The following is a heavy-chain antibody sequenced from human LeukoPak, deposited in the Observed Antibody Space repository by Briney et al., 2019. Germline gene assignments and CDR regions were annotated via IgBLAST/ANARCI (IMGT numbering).Heavy chain of an antibody. V-gene: IGHV3-9*03. CDR3: AKSGSYDFWSGYFDY. Sequence: PGRSLRLSCAASGFTFGDYAMHWVRQAPGKGLEWVSGISWNSGSIGYADSVKGRFTISRDNAKNSLYLQMNSLRAEDMALYYCAKSGSYDFWSGYFDYWGQGTLVTVSS. D-gene: IGHD3-3*01. CDR2: ISWNSGSI. J-gene: IGHJ4*02. CDR1: GFTFGDYA.